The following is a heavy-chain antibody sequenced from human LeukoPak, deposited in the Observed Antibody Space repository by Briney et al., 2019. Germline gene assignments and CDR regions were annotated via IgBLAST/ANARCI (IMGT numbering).Heavy chain of an antibody. D-gene: IGHD6-6*01. J-gene: IGHJ6*03. V-gene: IGHV1-2*02. CDR3: AREDRIAARPGYYYYYMDV. CDR2: INPNSGGT. CDR1: GYTFTGYY. Sequence: ASVKVSCKASGYTFTGYYMHWVRQAPGQGLEWMGWINPNSGGTNYAQKFQGRVTMTRDTSISTAYMELSRLGSDDTAVYYCAREDRIAARPGYYYYYMDVWGKGTTVTVSS.